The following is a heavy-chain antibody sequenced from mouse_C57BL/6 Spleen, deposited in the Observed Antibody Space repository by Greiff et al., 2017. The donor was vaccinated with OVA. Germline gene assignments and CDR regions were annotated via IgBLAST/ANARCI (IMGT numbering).Heavy chain of an antibody. V-gene: IGHV5-4*01. CDR2: ISDGGSYT. CDR1: GFTFSSYA. D-gene: IGHD1-1*01. Sequence: EVQVVESGGGLVKPGGSLKLSCAASGFTFSSYAMSWVRQTPEKRLEWVATISDGGSYTYYPDNVKGRFTISRDNAKNNLYLQMSHLKSEDTAMYYCARVPYYGSTLYAMDYWGQGTSVTVSS. J-gene: IGHJ4*01. CDR3: ARVPYYGSTLYAMDY.